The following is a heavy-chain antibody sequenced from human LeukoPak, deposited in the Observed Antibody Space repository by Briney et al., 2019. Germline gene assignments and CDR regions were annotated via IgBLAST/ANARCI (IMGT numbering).Heavy chain of an antibody. J-gene: IGHJ6*02. D-gene: IGHD3-16*01. CDR1: GYTFTGYY. Sequence: GASVKVSCKASGYTFTGYYMHWVRQAPGQGLEWMGWINPNSGGTNYAQKFQGWVTMTRDTSISTAYMELSRLRSDDTAVYYCARDRRSRPYYYYGMDVWGQGTTVTVSS. CDR3: ARDRRSRPYYYYGMDV. V-gene: IGHV1-2*04. CDR2: INPNSGGT.